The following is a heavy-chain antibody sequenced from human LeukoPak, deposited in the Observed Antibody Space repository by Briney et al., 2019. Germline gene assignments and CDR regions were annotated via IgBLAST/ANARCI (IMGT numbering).Heavy chain of an antibody. V-gene: IGHV3-30*03. CDR1: GFTFSSYG. J-gene: IGHJ4*02. CDR2: ISYDGSNK. D-gene: IGHD3-22*01. Sequence: GRSLRFSCAASGFTFSSYGMHWVRQAPGKGLEWVAVISYDGSNKYYADSVKGRFTISRDNSKNTLYLQMNSLRAEDTAVYYCAGTYDSSGYYPDKVDYWGQGTLVTVSS. CDR3: AGTYDSSGYYPDKVDY.